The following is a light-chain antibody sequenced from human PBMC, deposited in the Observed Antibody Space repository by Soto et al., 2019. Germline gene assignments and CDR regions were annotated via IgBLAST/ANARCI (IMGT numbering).Light chain of an antibody. J-gene: IGLJ1*01. Sequence: QSALTQPASVSGSPGQSITISCTGTSSDVGGYNYVSWYQQHPGKAPKLMIYEVSNRPSGVSNRFSGSKSGNTASLTISGLRAEDEADYYCTSYTSSSTRNVFGTGTQLTVL. CDR3: TSYTSSSTRNV. CDR1: SSDVGGYNY. CDR2: EVS. V-gene: IGLV2-14*01.